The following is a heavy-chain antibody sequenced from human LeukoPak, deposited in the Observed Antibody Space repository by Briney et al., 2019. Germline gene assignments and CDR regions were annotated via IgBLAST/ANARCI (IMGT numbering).Heavy chain of an antibody. D-gene: IGHD5-18*01. Sequence: SVKISCKASGGTFSSYAISWVRQAPGQGLEWMGGIIPIFGTANYAQKFQGRVTITADKSTSTAYMELSSLRSEDTAVYYCARGYSYGYFDYWGQGTLVTVSS. CDR3: ARGYSYGYFDY. CDR2: IIPIFGTA. V-gene: IGHV1-69*06. CDR1: GGTFSSYA. J-gene: IGHJ4*02.